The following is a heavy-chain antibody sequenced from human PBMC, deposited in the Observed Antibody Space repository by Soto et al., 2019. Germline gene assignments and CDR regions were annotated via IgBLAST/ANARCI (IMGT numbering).Heavy chain of an antibody. V-gene: IGHV3-9*01. D-gene: IGHD5-12*01. CDR1: GFKFEDYA. Sequence: PGGSLRLSCAASGFKFEDYAMHWVRQGPGKGLEWVSGISWNSGRIGYADSVKGRFIISRDNAKNSLFLQMNSLRADDTALYYCPKPPHSYDRGSFYHPPDSWGHGPL. J-gene: IGHJ5*01. CDR3: PKPPHSYDRGSFYHPPDS. CDR2: ISWNSGRI.